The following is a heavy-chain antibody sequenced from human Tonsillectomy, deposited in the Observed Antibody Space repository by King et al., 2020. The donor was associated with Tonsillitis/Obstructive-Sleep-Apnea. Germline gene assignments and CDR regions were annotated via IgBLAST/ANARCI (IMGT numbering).Heavy chain of an antibody. CDR3: ARHGYSGGGSHFDY. D-gene: IGHD6-25*01. J-gene: IGHJ4*02. V-gene: IGHV4-59*08. CDR1: GGTISSYY. CDR2: IYYSGST. Sequence: VQLQESGPGLVKPSETLSLTCTVSGGTISSYYWSWIRQPPGKGLEWIGYIYYSGSTNHNPSLKGRVTISVNASKNQCSLTLNSVTAADSAVYYCARHGYSGGGSHFDYWGQGTLVTVSS.